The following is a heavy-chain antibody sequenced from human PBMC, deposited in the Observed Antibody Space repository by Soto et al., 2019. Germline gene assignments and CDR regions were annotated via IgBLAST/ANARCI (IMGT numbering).Heavy chain of an antibody. CDR3: ARESAVAALDP. V-gene: IGHV1-18*01. CDR2: ISAYNGNT. D-gene: IGHD6-19*01. CDR1: GYTFPSYG. J-gene: IGHJ5*02. Sequence: QVQLVQSGAEVKKPGASVKVSCKASGYTFPSYGISWVRQAPGQGLDWMGWISAYNGNTNYAQKLQGRVTMTTDTSTSTAYREPRSLRSDHTAVYYCARESAVAALDPWGQGTLVTVSS.